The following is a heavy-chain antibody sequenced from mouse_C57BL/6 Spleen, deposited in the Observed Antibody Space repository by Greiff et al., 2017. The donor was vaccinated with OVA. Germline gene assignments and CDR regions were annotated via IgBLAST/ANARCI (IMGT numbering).Heavy chain of an antibody. CDR1: GYSFTGYY. CDR3: ARRDYYGSSYYAMDY. V-gene: IGHV1-42*01. J-gene: IGHJ4*01. CDR2: INPSTGGT. D-gene: IGHD1-1*01. Sequence: VQLKESGPELVKPGASVKISCKASGYSFTGYYMNWVKQSPEKSLEWIGEINPSTGGTTYNQKFKAKATLTVDNSSSTAYMPLKSLTSEDSAVYYCARRDYYGSSYYAMDYWGQGTSVTVSS.